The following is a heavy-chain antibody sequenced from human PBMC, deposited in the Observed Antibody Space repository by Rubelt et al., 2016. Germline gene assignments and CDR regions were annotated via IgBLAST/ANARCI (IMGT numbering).Heavy chain of an antibody. D-gene: IGHD2-2*01. J-gene: IGHJ4*02. CDR3: ARESSLSV. CDR1: TFTSYG. V-gene: IGHV1-18*01. Sequence: TFTSYGITWVRQAPGQGLEWMGWISAYNGNTNYAQKFQGRVTMTTDTSTITAYMELRGPRSDDTAVYYCARESSLSVWGQGTLVTVSS. CDR2: ISAYNGNT.